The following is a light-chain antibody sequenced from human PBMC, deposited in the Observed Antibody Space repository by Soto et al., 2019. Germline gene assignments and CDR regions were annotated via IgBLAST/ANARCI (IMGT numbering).Light chain of an antibody. CDR3: CSYAGSYTFV. CDR2: DVS. J-gene: IGLJ1*01. Sequence: QSVLTQPPSVSGSPGQSVTISCTGTSSDVGGYNYVSWYQQHPGKAPKLMIYDVSKRPSGVPDRFSGSKSGNTDSLTISGLQAEDEADYYCCSYAGSYTFVFGTGTKVTVL. CDR1: SSDVGGYNY. V-gene: IGLV2-11*01.